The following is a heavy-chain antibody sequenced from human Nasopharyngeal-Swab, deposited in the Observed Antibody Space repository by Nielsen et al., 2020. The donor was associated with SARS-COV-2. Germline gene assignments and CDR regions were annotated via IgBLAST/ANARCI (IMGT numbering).Heavy chain of an antibody. CDR3: ARDCSSTSCYGNYYYGMDV. J-gene: IGHJ6*02. CDR2: IYSGGST. CDR1: GFTVSSNY. Sequence: GESLKISCAASGFTVSSNYMSWVRQAPGKGLEWVSVIYSGGSTYYADSVKGRFTISRHNSKNTLYLQMNSLRAEDTAVYYCARDCSSTSCYGNYYYGMDVWGQGTTVTVSS. V-gene: IGHV3-53*04. D-gene: IGHD2-2*01.